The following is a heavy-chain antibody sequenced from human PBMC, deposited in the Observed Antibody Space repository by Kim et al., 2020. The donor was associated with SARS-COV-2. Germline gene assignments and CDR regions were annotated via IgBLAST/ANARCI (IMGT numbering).Heavy chain of an antibody. J-gene: IGHJ6*02. D-gene: IGHD3-10*01. CDR2: IDWDDDK. CDR3: ARLITMVRGKQYYYYGMDV. CDR1: GFSLSTSGMC. Sequence: SGPTLVNPTQTLTLTCTFSGFSLSTSGMCVSWIRQPPGKALEWLALIDWDDDKYYSTSLKTRLTISKDTSKNQVVLTMTNMDPVDTATYYCARLITMVRGKQYYYYGMDVWGQGTTVTVSS. V-gene: IGHV2-70*01.